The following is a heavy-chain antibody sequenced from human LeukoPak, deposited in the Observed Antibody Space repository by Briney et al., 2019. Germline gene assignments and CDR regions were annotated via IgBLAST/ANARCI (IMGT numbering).Heavy chain of an antibody. CDR1: GGSISSHY. V-gene: IGHV4-59*11. CDR3: ARAYRSSTSCYRFDP. CDR2: IYYSGST. D-gene: IGHD2-2*02. J-gene: IGHJ5*02. Sequence: SETLSLTCTVSGGSISSHYWSWIRQPPGKGLEWIGYIYYSGSTNYNPSLKSRVTISVDTSKNQFSLKLSSVTAADTAVYYCARAYRSSTSCYRFDPWGQGTLVTVSS.